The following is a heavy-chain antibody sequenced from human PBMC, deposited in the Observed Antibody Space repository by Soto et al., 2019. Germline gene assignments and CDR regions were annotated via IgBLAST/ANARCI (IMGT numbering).Heavy chain of an antibody. J-gene: IGHJ6*02. D-gene: IGHD6-19*01. Sequence: QVQLVESGGGVVQPGRSLRLSCAASGFTFSSYGMHWVRQAPVKGLEWVAVIWYDGSNKYYADSVKGRFTISRDNSKNTLYLQMNSLRAEDTAVYYCARGRLIAVAGTYYYGMDVWGQGTTVTVSS. CDR2: IWYDGSNK. V-gene: IGHV3-33*01. CDR1: GFTFSSYG. CDR3: ARGRLIAVAGTYYYGMDV.